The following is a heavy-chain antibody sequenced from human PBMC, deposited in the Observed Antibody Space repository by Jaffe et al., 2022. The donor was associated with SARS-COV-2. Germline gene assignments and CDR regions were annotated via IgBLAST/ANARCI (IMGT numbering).Heavy chain of an antibody. CDR1: GGSISSSRNY. D-gene: IGHD3-22*01. J-gene: IGHJ4*02. CDR3: AGHGPNSLYDSSGYYLAY. Sequence: QLQLQESGPGLVKPSETLSLTCKVSGGSISSSRNYWGWIRQPPGKGLEWIASIYYDGNNYNNPSLKSRVTISVDTSKNQFSLRLTSVTAADTAVYYCAGHGPNSLYDSSGYYLAYWGQGTLVTVSS. CDR2: IYYDGNN. V-gene: IGHV4-39*01.